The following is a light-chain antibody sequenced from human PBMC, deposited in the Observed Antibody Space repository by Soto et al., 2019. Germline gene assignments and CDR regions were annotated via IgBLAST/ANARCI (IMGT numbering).Light chain of an antibody. J-gene: IGKJ1*01. Sequence: DIQMTQSPSSLSASIGDRVTISCRASQAINNYLAWYQQRPGKVPKLLIYAASSLQSGVPSRFRGTGSGTDFPLTISSLQPEDVATYYCQKYNSAPPTFGQGTKVEV. V-gene: IGKV1-27*01. CDR1: QAINNY. CDR2: AAS. CDR3: QKYNSAPPT.